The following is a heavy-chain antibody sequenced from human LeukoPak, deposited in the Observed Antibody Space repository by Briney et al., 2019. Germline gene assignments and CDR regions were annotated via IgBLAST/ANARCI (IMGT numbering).Heavy chain of an antibody. CDR1: GGSISSYY. V-gene: IGHV4-59*01. J-gene: IGHJ4*02. CDR2: IYYSGNT. Sequence: KPSETPSLTCTVSGGSISSYYWSWVRQPPGKGLEWIGYIYYSGNTNYNPSLKSRVTISVDTSKNQFSLKLSSVTAADTAVYYCAGEPGSTSELSYWGQGTLVTVSS. D-gene: IGHD2-2*01. CDR3: AGEPGSTSELSY.